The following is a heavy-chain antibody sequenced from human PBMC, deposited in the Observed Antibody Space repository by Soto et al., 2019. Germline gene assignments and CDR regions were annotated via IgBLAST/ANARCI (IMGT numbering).Heavy chain of an antibody. D-gene: IGHD6-6*01. CDR2: ITYDGSNK. V-gene: IGHV3-30*03. J-gene: IGHJ5*02. CDR1: GFNFDNYG. CDR3: ARGTYSDSSEWFDP. Sequence: GGSLRLSCQASGFNFDNYGMHWVRQAPGKGLEWVAVITYDGSNKYYADSVKGRFTISRDNSKNTLSLQMNRLRAEDTALYYCARGTYSDSSEWFDPWGQGTMVTVYS.